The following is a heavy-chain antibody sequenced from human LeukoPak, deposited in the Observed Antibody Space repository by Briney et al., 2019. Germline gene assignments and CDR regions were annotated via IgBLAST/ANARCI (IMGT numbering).Heavy chain of an antibody. CDR1: GGSFSGYY. D-gene: IGHD1-26*01. V-gene: IGHV4-34*01. CDR3: ARGRVDLYRRAWFDP. Sequence: SETLSLTSAVYGGSFSGYYWSWIRQPPGKGLEWIGEINHGGSTNYNPSLKSRVTISVDTSKNQFSLKLSSVTAADTAVYYCARGRVDLYRRAWFDPWGQGTLVTVSS. CDR2: INHGGST. J-gene: IGHJ5*02.